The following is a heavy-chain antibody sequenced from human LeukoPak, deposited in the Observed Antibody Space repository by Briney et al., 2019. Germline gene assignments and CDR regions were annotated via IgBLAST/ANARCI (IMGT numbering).Heavy chain of an antibody. J-gene: IGHJ1*01. D-gene: IGHD5-18*01. CDR3: AKAAGYLL. V-gene: IGHV3-23*01. Sequence: GGSLSLPYAASGFTFSSYAMRWVRQAPGKGLEWVSTISNSDGSTHYADSVKGRFSISRDNSENTLYLQMNSLRAEDTAVYYCAKAAGYLLWGQGTLVTVSS. CDR1: GFTFSSYA. CDR2: ISNSDGST.